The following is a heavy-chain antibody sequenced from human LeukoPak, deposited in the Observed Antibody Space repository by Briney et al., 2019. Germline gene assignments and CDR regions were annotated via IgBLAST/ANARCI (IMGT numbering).Heavy chain of an antibody. Sequence: SETLSLTCTVSGGSISSSSYYWGWIRQPPGKGREWIGSIYYSGSTYYNPSLKSRVTISVGTSKNQFSLKLSSVTAADTAVYYCARVAQQLVRGDAFDIWGQGTMVTVSS. CDR2: IYYSGST. V-gene: IGHV4-39*07. J-gene: IGHJ3*02. CDR3: ARVAQQLVRGDAFDI. D-gene: IGHD6-13*01. CDR1: GGSISSSSYY.